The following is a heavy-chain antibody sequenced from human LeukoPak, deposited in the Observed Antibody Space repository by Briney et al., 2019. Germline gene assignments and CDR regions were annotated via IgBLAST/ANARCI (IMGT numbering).Heavy chain of an antibody. V-gene: IGHV3-21*04. J-gene: IGHJ4*02. CDR1: GFTFSSYS. Sequence: PGGSLRLSCAASGFTFSSYSMNWVRQAPGKGLEWVSSISSSSSYIYYADSVKGRFTISRDNAKNSLYLQMNSLRAEDTALYYCAKEQQWLEGYYFDYWGQGTLVTVSS. CDR2: ISSSSSYI. CDR3: AKEQQWLEGYYFDY. D-gene: IGHD6-19*01.